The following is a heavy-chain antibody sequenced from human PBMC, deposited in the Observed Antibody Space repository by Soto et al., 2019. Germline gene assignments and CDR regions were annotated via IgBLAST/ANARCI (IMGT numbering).Heavy chain of an antibody. CDR1: GFTFSSYE. D-gene: IGHD2-2*01. CDR3: ARVYCSTTTCHVQAFDS. J-gene: IGHJ4*02. Sequence: EVQLVESGGGLAQPGGSVRLSCAASGFTFSSYEMSWVRQAPGRTLEWVSYISSAGDSSYYADSVKGRFTISRDNAKNSLYLQMNSLRVEDTAVYYCARVYCSTTTCHVQAFDSWGQGTLVTVSS. CDR2: ISSAGDSS. V-gene: IGHV3-48*03.